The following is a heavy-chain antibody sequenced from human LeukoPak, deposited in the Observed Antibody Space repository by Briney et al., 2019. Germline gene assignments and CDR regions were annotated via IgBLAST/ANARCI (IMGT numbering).Heavy chain of an antibody. Sequence: GGSLRLSCAASGFTFSSYAMSWVRQAPGKGLEWVSAISGSGGSTYYADSVKGRFTISRDNSKNTLYLQMNSLRAEDTAVYYCARDGRIAARPSEIDYWGQGTLVTVSS. CDR3: ARDGRIAARPSEIDY. CDR1: GFTFSSYA. J-gene: IGHJ4*02. V-gene: IGHV3-23*01. D-gene: IGHD6-6*01. CDR2: ISGSGGST.